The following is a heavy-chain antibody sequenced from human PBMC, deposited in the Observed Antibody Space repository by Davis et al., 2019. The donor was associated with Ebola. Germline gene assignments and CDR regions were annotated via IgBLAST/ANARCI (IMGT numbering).Heavy chain of an antibody. J-gene: IGHJ4*02. CDR2: IYYSGST. D-gene: IGHD6-19*01. V-gene: IGHV4-59*01. Sequence: SETLSLTCAVYGGSFSGYYWSWIRQHPGKGLEWIGYIYYSGSTNYNPSLKSRVTISVDTSKNQFSLKLSSVTAADTAVYYCAREGYSSAWPSFFDYWGQGTLVTVSS. CDR1: GGSFSGYY. CDR3: AREGYSSAWPSFFDY.